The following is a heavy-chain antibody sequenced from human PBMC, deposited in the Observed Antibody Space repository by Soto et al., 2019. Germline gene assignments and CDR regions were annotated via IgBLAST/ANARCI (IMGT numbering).Heavy chain of an antibody. Sequence: QVQLVESGGGVVQPGRSLRLSCAASGFTFSSYGMHWVRQAPGKGLEWVAVISYDGSNKYYADSVKGRFTISRDNSKNTLYLQMNSLRAEDTAVYYCARGGYSYAGGFDYWGQGTLVTVSS. V-gene: IGHV3-30*03. CDR3: ARGGYSYAGGFDY. J-gene: IGHJ4*02. D-gene: IGHD5-18*01. CDR2: ISYDGSNK. CDR1: GFTFSSYG.